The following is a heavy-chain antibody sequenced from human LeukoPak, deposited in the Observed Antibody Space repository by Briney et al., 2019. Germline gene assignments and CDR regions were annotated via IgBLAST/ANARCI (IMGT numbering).Heavy chain of an antibody. V-gene: IGHV3-53*01. CDR3: AGDYPGYFAFNI. Sequence: SGGSLRLSCAASGFTVSSNYMSWVRQAPGKGLEWVSVIYSGGSTSYADSVKGRFTISRDNSKNTLYLQMNSLRAEDTAVYYCAGDYPGYFAFNIWGQGTMVTVSS. CDR2: IYSGGST. D-gene: IGHD2-15*01. CDR1: GFTVSSNY. J-gene: IGHJ3*02.